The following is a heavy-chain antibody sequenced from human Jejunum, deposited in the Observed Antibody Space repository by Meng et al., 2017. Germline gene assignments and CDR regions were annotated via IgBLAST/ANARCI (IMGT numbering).Heavy chain of an antibody. CDR3: ARGWKYAWFN. CDR2: MHQSGSS. D-gene: IGHD1-7*01. CDR1: GGFSSIYW. J-gene: IGHJ4*02. V-gene: IGHV4-4*02. Sequence: QVQLQEPGPGLVGPSGALSLTCAVSGGFSSIYWWSWLRQPPGKGLEWIGEMHQSGSSNYNPSLKSRLTMSVDESKNHFSLKLNSVTAADTAVYYCARGWKYAWFNWGQGTLVTVSS.